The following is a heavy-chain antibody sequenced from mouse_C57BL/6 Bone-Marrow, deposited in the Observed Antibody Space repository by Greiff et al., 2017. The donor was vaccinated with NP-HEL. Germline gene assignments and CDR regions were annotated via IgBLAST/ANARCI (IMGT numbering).Heavy chain of an antibody. J-gene: IGHJ2*01. V-gene: IGHV7-1*01. CDR2: SRNKANDYTT. CDR3: ARDDYGSLDY. Sequence: EVQRVESGGGLVQSGRSLRLSCATSGFTFSDFYMEWVRQAPGKGLEWIAASRNKANDYTTEYSASVKGRFIVSRDTSQSILYLQMNALRAEDTAIYYCARDDYGSLDYWGQGTTLTVSS. CDR1: GFTFSDFY. D-gene: IGHD1-1*01.